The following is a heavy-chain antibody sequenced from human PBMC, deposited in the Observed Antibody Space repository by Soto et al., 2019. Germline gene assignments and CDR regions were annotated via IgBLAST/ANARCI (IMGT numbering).Heavy chain of an antibody. CDR3: ARDRSRREQQLASYYFAY. J-gene: IGHJ4*02. CDR2: ISSSGSAI. Sequence: GGSLRLSCAASGFTFSDYYMSWIRQAPGKGPEWVSYISSSGSAIYYADSVKGRFTISRDNAKNSLYLQMNSLRAEDTAVYYCARDRSRREQQLASYYFAYWGQGTLVTVSS. V-gene: IGHV3-11*01. D-gene: IGHD6-13*01. CDR1: GFTFSDYY.